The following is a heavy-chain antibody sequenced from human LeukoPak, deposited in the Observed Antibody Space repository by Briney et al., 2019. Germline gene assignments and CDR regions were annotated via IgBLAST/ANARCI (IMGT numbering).Heavy chain of an antibody. J-gene: IGHJ4*02. CDR3: ARDYWWNYDY. CDR1: GFTFSSYW. CDR2: ISKDGSDK. Sequence: GGSLRLSCAASGFTFSSYWMSWVRQAPGKGLEWVAVISKDGSDKYYPGSVRGRFTISRDNSKNTIYLQMDSLRAEDTAIYYCARDYWWNYDYWGQGTLVTVSS. D-gene: IGHD1-7*01. V-gene: IGHV3-30-3*01.